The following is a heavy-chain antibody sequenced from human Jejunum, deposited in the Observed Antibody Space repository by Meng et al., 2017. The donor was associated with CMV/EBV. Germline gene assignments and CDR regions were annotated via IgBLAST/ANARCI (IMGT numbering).Heavy chain of an antibody. J-gene: IGHJ5*02. CDR2: ISTYTGNT. Sequence: SGYTCADFGIVWVRQPAGQGLEWMGWISTYTGNTRYSHKLQGRVTMTTDTSMNTAYLDVTNLRSDDTAVYYCARGRATLSGNWFDTWGQGTLVTVSS. CDR3: ARGRATLSGNWFDT. CDR1: GYTCADFG. D-gene: IGHD2-8*01. V-gene: IGHV1-18*01.